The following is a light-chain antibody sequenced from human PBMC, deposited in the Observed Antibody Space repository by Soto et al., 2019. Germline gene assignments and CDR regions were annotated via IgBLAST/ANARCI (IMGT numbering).Light chain of an antibody. V-gene: IGKV3D-15*01. CDR2: GAS. CDR1: QGSSSK. J-gene: IGKJ5*01. Sequence: KQSPATLSLSKGEAVTLSCRASQGSSSKLAWYQQKPRQAPRLLIYGASNRATGMPDRFSGSGSGTNLTINISSLQSEDFAAYYCQQYNNWPITFGQGRLLEI. CDR3: QQYNNWPIT.